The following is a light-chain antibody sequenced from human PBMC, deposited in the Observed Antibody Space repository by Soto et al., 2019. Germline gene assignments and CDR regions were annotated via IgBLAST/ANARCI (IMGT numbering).Light chain of an antibody. Sequence: QAVVTQSSSASASLGSSVKLTCILSSGHSTYIIAWHQQQPGKAPRFLMTLDRSGSYNRGSGVPDRFSGSSSVADRYLTISNLHFEDEGDYYCDTWYSNTHKVFGGGTKLTVL. CDR1: SGHSTYI. V-gene: IGLV4-60*02. CDR3: DTWYSNTHKV. CDR2: LDRSGSY. J-gene: IGLJ3*02.